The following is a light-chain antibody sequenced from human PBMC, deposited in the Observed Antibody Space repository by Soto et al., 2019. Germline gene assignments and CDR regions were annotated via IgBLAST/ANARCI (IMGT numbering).Light chain of an antibody. CDR1: QSVVNR. CDR3: QEYYNWPPVT. J-gene: IGKJ5*01. Sequence: RVMTQSPATLSASPGESATLSCRASQSVVNRIACYQQKPGQAPRLLIYGASTRASGLPARFSGSGSGTEFTLPISSLQSEDFALYYCQEYYNWPPVTFGQGTRLDIK. V-gene: IGKV3-15*01. CDR2: GAS.